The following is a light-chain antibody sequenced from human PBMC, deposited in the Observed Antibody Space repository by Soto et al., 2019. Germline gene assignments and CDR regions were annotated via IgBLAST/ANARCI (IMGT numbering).Light chain of an antibody. CDR3: QQRSNWPTWT. CDR1: QSVSSY. J-gene: IGKJ1*01. CDR2: DAS. Sequence: EIMLTQSPATLSFSPGERASLSCSASQSVSSYLAWYQQKPGQAPRLLIYDASNRATGIPARFSGSGSGTDFTLTISSLEPEDFAVYYCQQRSNWPTWTFGQGTKVDIK. V-gene: IGKV3-11*01.